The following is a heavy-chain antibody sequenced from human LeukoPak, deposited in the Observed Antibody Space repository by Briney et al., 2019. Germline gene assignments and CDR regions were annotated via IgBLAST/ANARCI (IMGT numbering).Heavy chain of an antibody. CDR2: IYENGGTT. CDR1: GFTFRSHA. J-gene: IGHJ4*02. Sequence: GGSLRLSCVGSGFTFRSHAMSWVRQAPEKGLEFVSGIYENGGTTYYADSVKGRFSISRDNSKNTLYLQMDSLRAEDTAVYYCAKEAYGDYVIADYWGQGTLVTVSS. CDR3: AKEAYGDYVIADY. V-gene: IGHV3-23*01. D-gene: IGHD4-17*01.